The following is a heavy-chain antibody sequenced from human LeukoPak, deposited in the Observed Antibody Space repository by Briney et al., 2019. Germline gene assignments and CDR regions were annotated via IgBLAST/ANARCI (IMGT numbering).Heavy chain of an antibody. CDR2: ISHDGII. CDR1: GFTFSSYV. Sequence: GGSLRLSCETAGFTFSSYVMHWVRRTPGKGMVWVSRISHDGIISYADSVKGRFTISRDNAKNTLTLQMNSLRVEDTAVYFCARDWVYKIDYWGRGTLVTVSS. J-gene: IGHJ4*02. V-gene: IGHV3-74*01. CDR3: ARDWVYKIDY. D-gene: IGHD5-24*01.